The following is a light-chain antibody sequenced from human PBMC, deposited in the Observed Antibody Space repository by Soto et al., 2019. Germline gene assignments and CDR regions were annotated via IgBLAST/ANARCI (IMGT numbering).Light chain of an antibody. V-gene: IGKV3-20*01. CDR3: QQYGSSPYT. CDR2: DAS. CDR1: QSVSSSY. J-gene: IGKJ2*01. Sequence: EIVLTQSPGTLSLSPGERATLSCRASQSVSSSYLAWHQQKPGQAPRLLIYDASSRATGIPDRFSGSGSGTKFTLTISRLEPEDFAMYYCQQYGSSPYTFGQATKLEIK.